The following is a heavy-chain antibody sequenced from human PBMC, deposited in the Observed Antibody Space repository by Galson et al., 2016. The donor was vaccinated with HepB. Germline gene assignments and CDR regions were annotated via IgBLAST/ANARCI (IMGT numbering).Heavy chain of an antibody. CDR2: IYYTGIA. D-gene: IGHD3-3*01. J-gene: IGHJ5*02. CDR3: AKVPFGVTVDGLDP. Sequence: SETLSLTCTVSGVSVSSVNSYWSWIRQPPGKGLEWLGHIYYTGIADYNPSLNSRVTISVDTSKNQFSLKLTSVTAADTAVYYCAKVPFGVTVDGLDPWGQGTLVSVTS. V-gene: IGHV4-61*01. CDR1: GVSVSSVNSY.